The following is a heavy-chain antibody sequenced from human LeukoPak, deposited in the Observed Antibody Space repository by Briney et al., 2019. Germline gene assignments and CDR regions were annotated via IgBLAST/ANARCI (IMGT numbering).Heavy chain of an antibody. CDR2: IYYSGST. V-gene: IGHV4-61*01. J-gene: IGHJ4*02. D-gene: IGHD3-10*01. Sequence: SETLSLTCTVSGGSVSSGSYYCSWIRQPPGKGLEWIGYIYYSGSTNYNPSLKSRVTISVDTSKNQFSLKLSSVTAADTAVYYCARDFGGVMGLLDYWGQGTLVTVSS. CDR3: ARDFGGVMGLLDY. CDR1: GGSVSSGSYY.